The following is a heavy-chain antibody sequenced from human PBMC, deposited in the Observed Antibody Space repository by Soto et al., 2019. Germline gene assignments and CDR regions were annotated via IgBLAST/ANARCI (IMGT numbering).Heavy chain of an antibody. CDR3: ARGWVPEGRGLLLLDY. CDR2: ISYDGSNK. CDR1: GFTFSSYA. Sequence: QVQLVESGGGVVQPGRSLRLSCAASGFTFSSYAMHWVRQAPGKGLEWVAVISYDGSNKYYADSVKGRFTISRDNSKNTLYLQMNSLRAEDTAVYYCARGWVPEGRGLLLLDYWGQGTLVTVSS. V-gene: IGHV3-30-3*01. J-gene: IGHJ4*02. D-gene: IGHD3-22*01.